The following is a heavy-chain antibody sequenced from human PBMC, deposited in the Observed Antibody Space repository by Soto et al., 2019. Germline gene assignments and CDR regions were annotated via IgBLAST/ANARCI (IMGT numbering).Heavy chain of an antibody. CDR2: IKSKTDGGTT. D-gene: IGHD3-3*01. J-gene: IGHJ6*04. CDR3: TAYDFWTGYPKDV. V-gene: IGHV3-15*01. Sequence: GAPGVSFAASGLTLSNGWVGWVRQGSGEGLEWVRRIKSKTDGGTTDYAAPVKGRFTISRDDSKNTVYLQMNSLKTEDTAVYYCTAYDFWTGYPKDVWGKGTTVTVSS. CDR1: GLTLSNGW.